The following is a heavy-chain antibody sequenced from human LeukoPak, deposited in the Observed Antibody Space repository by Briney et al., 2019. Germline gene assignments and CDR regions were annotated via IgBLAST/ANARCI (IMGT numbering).Heavy chain of an antibody. CDR3: AKVNGFWSSAFDI. CDR1: GFTFSSYG. J-gene: IGHJ3*02. CDR2: ISGSGGST. D-gene: IGHD3-3*01. V-gene: IGHV3-23*01. Sequence: GGTLRLSCAASGFTFSSYGMSWVRQAPGKGLEWVSAISGSGGSTYYADSVKGRFTISRDNSKNTLYLQMNSLRAEDTAVYYCAKVNGFWSSAFDIWGQGTMVTVSS.